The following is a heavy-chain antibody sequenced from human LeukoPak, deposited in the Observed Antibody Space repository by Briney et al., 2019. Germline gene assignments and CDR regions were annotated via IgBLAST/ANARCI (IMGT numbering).Heavy chain of an antibody. D-gene: IGHD2-21*02. CDR1: GGSISNYY. V-gene: IGHV4-59*01. CDR2: IYYSGST. CDR3: ARKRSYCGGDCPNFDY. J-gene: IGHJ4*02. Sequence: PSETLSLTCTVSGGSISNYYWSWIRQPPGKGLEWIGYIYYSGSTNYSPSLKSRVTISVDTSKNQFSLKLSSVTAADTAVYYCARKRSYCGGDCPNFDYWGQGTLVTVSS.